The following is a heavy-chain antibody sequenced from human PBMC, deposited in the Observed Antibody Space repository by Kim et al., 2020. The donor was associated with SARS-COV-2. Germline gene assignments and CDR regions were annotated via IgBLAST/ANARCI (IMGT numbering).Heavy chain of an antibody. Sequence: GGSLRLSCAASGFTFSNYWMNWVRQAPGKGLEWVANIAEDSSATYYVDSVKGRFTVSRDNVKNSLYLQMNRLTVEDTAVYYCARVTGGYDTSDYWGQGT. D-gene: IGHD5-12*01. V-gene: IGHV3-7*01. CDR2: IAEDSSAT. CDR1: GFTFSNYW. J-gene: IGHJ4*02. CDR3: ARVTGGYDTSDY.